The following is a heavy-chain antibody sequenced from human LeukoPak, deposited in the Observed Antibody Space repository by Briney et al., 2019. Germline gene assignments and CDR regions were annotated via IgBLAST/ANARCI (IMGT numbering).Heavy chain of an antibody. Sequence: GGSLRLSCAASGFTFSSYAMSWVRQAPGKGLEWVSAISDSGGSTYYADSVKGRFTISRDNSRNTLYLQMNSLRAEDTAVYYCAKLYSNYYYYYMDVWGKGTTVTVSS. CDR3: AKLYSNYYYYYMDV. V-gene: IGHV3-23*01. D-gene: IGHD4-11*01. CDR2: ISDSGGST. CDR1: GFTFSSYA. J-gene: IGHJ6*03.